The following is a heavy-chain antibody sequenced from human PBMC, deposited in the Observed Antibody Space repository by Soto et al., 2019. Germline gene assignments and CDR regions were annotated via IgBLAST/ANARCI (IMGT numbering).Heavy chain of an antibody. D-gene: IGHD4-17*01. Sequence: PSETLSLTCAVSGGSISSGGYSWSWIRQPPGKGLEWIGEINHSGSTNYNPSLKSRVTISVDRSKNQFSLKLSSVTAADTAVYYCASGLVTTLHYWGQGTLVTVSS. J-gene: IGHJ4*02. CDR2: INHSGST. CDR1: GGSISSGGYS. CDR3: ASGLVTTLHY. V-gene: IGHV4-30-2*01.